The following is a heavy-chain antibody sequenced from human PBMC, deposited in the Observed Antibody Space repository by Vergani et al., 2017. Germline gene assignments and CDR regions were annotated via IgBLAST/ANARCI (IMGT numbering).Heavy chain of an antibody. CDR1: GGSFSGYY. CDR2: IYYSGST. CDR3: ARARFSFGESSSGXFDP. Sequence: QVQLQQWGAGLLKPSETLSLTCAVYGGSFSGYYWSWIRQPPGKGLEWIGSIYYSGSTYYNPSLKSRVTISVDTSKNQFSLKLSSVTAADTAVYYCARARFSFGESSSGXFDPWGQGTLVTVSS. D-gene: IGHD3-10*01. V-gene: IGHV4-34*01. J-gene: IGHJ5*02.